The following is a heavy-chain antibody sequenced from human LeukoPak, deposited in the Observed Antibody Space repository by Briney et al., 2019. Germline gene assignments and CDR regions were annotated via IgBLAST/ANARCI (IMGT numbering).Heavy chain of an antibody. D-gene: IGHD6-19*01. Sequence: ASVKVSCKASGYTFTSYAMHWVRQAPGQRLEWMGWINAGNGNTKYSQKFQGRVTITRDTSASTAYMELSSLRSEDTAVYYCARREIYSSGWYGTPGAFDIWGQGTMVTVSS. CDR2: INAGNGNT. J-gene: IGHJ3*02. CDR1: GYTFTSYA. CDR3: ARREIYSSGWYGTPGAFDI. V-gene: IGHV1-3*01.